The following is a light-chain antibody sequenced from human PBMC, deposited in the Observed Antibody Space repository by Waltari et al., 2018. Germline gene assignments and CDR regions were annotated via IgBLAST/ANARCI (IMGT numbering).Light chain of an antibody. V-gene: IGLV2-23*01. CDR1: TSDVGSYNL. CDR2: EGP. Sequence: QSALTQPASVSGSPGQSITISCTGTTSDVGSYNLVSWYQHYPGKAPKPLIYEGPKRPSGVSNRFSGSKSGNTASLTISGLQAEDEADYHCCSYAHSSRVVFGGGTKVTVL. J-gene: IGLJ2*01. CDR3: CSYAHSSRVV.